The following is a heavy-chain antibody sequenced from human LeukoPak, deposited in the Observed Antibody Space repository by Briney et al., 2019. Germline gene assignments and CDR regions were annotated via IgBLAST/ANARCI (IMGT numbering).Heavy chain of an antibody. CDR2: IYSGGST. Sequence: GGSLRLSCAASGFTVSSNYMSWVRQAPGKGLEWVSVIYSGGSTYYADSAKGRFTISRDNSKNTLYLQMNSLRAEDTAVYYCAKYDGGNSGVDYWGQGTLVTVSS. J-gene: IGHJ4*02. D-gene: IGHD4-23*01. V-gene: IGHV3-53*01. CDR1: GFTVSSNY. CDR3: AKYDGGNSGVDY.